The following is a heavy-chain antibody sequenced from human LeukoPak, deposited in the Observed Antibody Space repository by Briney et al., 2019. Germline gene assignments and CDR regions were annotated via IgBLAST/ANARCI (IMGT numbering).Heavy chain of an antibody. Sequence: SETLSLTCTVAGGSTSSGDYYWRWIRQPPGKGLEWIGYIYYSGSTNYNPSLKSRVTISVDTSKNQFSLKLSSVTAADAAVYYCARQSKISGDFDYWGQGTLVTVSS. CDR1: GGSTSSGDYY. CDR3: ARQSKISGDFDY. D-gene: IGHD4-11*01. V-gene: IGHV4-61*08. CDR2: IYYSGST. J-gene: IGHJ4*02.